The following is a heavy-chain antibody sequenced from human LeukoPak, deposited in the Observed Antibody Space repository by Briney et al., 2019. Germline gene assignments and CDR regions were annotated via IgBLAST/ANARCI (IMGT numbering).Heavy chain of an antibody. CDR3: ARVQQQLLDP. D-gene: IGHD6-13*01. J-gene: IGHJ5*02. CDR2: IYYSGST. Sequence: SETLSLTCTVSGGSISSGGYYWSWIRQHSGKGLEWIGYIYYSGSTYYNPSLKSRVTISVDTSKNQFSLKLSSVTAADTAVYYCARVQQQLLDPWGQGTLVTVSS. CDR1: GGSISSGGYY. V-gene: IGHV4-31*03.